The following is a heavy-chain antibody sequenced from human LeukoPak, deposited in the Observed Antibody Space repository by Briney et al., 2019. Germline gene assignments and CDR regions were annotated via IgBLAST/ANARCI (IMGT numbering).Heavy chain of an antibody. CDR3: ARAPSEIGGYYPEYFRH. D-gene: IGHD3-22*01. V-gene: IGHV3-74*01. CDR1: GFTFSSYW. CDR2: IKSWGSR. J-gene: IGHJ1*01. Sequence: GVSLRLSCAASGFTFSSYWMHWFRQAPGKGLVWVSRIKSWGSRYYSDSVKGRFTISRVNAKNTVSLQVNSLRAEDTGVYYCARAPSEIGGYYPEYFRHWGQGTLVTVSS.